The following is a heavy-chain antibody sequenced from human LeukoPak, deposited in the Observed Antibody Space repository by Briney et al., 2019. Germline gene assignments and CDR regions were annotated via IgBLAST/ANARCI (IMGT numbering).Heavy chain of an antibody. Sequence: GASVKVSCKASGYTFTGYYMHWVRQAPGQGLEWMGGFDPEDGETIYAQKFQGRVTMTEDTSTDTAYMELSSLRSEDTAVYYCATSTTATPVGKYFQHWGQGTLVTVSS. CDR2: FDPEDGET. J-gene: IGHJ1*01. V-gene: IGHV1-24*01. CDR1: GYTFTGYY. CDR3: ATSTTATPVGKYFQH. D-gene: IGHD4-17*01.